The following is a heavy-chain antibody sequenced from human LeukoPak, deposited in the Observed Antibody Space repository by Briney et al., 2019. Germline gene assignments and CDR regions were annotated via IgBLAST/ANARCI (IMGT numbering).Heavy chain of an antibody. CDR3: ARGRGYCSGGSCYNDY. D-gene: IGHD2-15*01. V-gene: IGHV3-30-3*01. Sequence: GGSLRLSCATSGFTFTSYAMSWVRQAPGKGLEWVAVISYDGSNKYYADFVKGRFTISRDNSKNTLYLQMNSLRAEDTAVYYCARGRGYCSGGSCYNDYWGQGTLVTVSS. J-gene: IGHJ4*02. CDR1: GFTFTSYA. CDR2: ISYDGSNK.